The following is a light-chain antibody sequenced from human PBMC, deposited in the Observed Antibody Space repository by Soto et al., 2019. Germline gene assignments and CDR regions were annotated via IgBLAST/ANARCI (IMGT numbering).Light chain of an antibody. CDR1: QDISSY. J-gene: IGKJ4*01. Sequence: IPLTQSPSSLSASVGDRVTITCRASQDISSYLGWYQQKPGKAPKLLIYAASTLQSGVPSRFSGSGSGTDFTLTLNSLQPEDFATYFCQQLNNYPSTFGGGTKVEIK. CDR3: QQLNNYPST. V-gene: IGKV1-9*01. CDR2: AAS.